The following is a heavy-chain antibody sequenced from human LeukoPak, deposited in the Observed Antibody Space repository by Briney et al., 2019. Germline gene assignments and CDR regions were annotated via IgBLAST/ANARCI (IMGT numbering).Heavy chain of an antibody. D-gene: IGHD6-19*01. CDR1: GFTVSSNY. V-gene: IGHV3-53*01. J-gene: IGHJ4*02. CDR2: IYSGCST. Sequence: GGSLRLSCAASGFTVSSNYMSWVRQALGKGLEWVSVIYSGCSTYYSDSVKGRFTISRDNSKNTLYLQMKRLRAEDTAVYYCASSSGWPLFVYWGQGTLVTVSS. CDR3: ASSSGWPLFVY.